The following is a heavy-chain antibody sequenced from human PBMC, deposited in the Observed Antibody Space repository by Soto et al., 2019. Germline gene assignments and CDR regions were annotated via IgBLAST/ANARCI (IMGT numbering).Heavy chain of an antibody. J-gene: IGHJ4*02. V-gene: IGHV3-30*14. D-gene: IGHD6-19*01. CDR1: GFTFSSYA. CDR2: VSHDGKSG. CDR3: ARLDKFNCGWS. Sequence: QVQLVESGGGVVQPGRSLRLSCAASGFTFSSYAMHWVRRAPGKGLEWVAAVSHDGKSGFYADSVSGRFTVSRDNSNSLVYLQMDRLRPEDTALFYCARLDKFNCGWSWGQGTAVTVSS.